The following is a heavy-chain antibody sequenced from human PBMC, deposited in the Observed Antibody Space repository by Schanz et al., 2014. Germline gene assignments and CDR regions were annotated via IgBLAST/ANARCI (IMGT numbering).Heavy chain of an antibody. Sequence: QVHVIQSGPEVKKPGASVKVSCKASGYTFTNHYLHWVRQAPGQGLEWMGRISPSSGGTNYAQNFQGRVTMTKDTSINTVYMELSTLTSDDTAVYYCARESVSRTRLFDPWGQGTLVTVSS. CDR3: ARESVSRTRLFDP. D-gene: IGHD3-3*01. CDR2: ISPSSGGT. V-gene: IGHV1-2*06. CDR1: GYTFTNHY. J-gene: IGHJ5*02.